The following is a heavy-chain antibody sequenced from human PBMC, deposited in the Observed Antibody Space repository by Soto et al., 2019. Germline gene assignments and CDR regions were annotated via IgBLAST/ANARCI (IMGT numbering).Heavy chain of an antibody. CDR1: GGTFSSYA. D-gene: IGHD5-12*01. J-gene: IGHJ6*02. CDR3: ARDKYGLHDYYYYGMDV. Sequence: SVKVSCKASGGTFSSYAISWVRQAPGQGLEWMGGIIPIFGTANYAQKFQGRVTITADKSTSTAYMELSSLRSEDTAVYYCARDKYGLHDYYYYGMDVWGHGTTVTVSS. CDR2: IIPIFGTA. V-gene: IGHV1-69*06.